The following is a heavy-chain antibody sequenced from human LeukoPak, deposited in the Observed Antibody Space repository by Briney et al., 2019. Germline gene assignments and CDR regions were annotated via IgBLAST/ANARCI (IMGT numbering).Heavy chain of an antibody. V-gene: IGHV3-53*04. CDR2: IYSGGST. CDR3: ENGPAHDYGNYRHALDI. J-gene: IGHJ3*02. Sequence: GGSLRLSCAASGFTVSSDYMSWVRQAPGKGLEWVSVIYSGGSTYYADSVKGRFTISIHNSKNTLYPEMSSLRAEDTAVYYCENGPAHDYGNYRHALDIWGQGTMVTVSS. CDR1: GFTVSSDY. D-gene: IGHD4-11*01.